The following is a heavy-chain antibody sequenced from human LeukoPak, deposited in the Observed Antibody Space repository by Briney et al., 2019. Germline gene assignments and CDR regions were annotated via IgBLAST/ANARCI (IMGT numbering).Heavy chain of an antibody. J-gene: IGHJ4*02. Sequence: SETLSLTCTVSGDSISRYYCSWIRQPAGKGLEWIGRFYTIGCTNYNPSLKSRVTMSLDTSKHQFSLTLNSVTAADTAVYYCARSAPSVTSYYFDSWGQGTLVTGSS. D-gene: IGHD4-17*01. CDR2: FYTIGCT. CDR1: GDSISRYY. CDR3: ARSAPSVTSYYFDS. V-gene: IGHV4-4*07.